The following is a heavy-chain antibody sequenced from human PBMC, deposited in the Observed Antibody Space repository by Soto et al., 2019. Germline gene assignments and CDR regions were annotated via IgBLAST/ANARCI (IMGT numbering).Heavy chain of an antibody. CDR2: VSKDGSNT. CDR3: ARDIWWEPGVDAFHI. CDR1: GFTFNFFA. V-gene: IGHV3-30-3*01. J-gene: IGHJ3*02. Sequence: QVQLVESGGGVVQPGRSLRLSCAASGFTFNFFAMHWVRQAPGKGRGWVAAVSKDGSNTYYADSVKGRFTISRDNPKNTLYLQMNSLRVEDTAVYYCARDIWWEPGVDAFHIWGQGTMVTVSP. D-gene: IGHD1-26*01.